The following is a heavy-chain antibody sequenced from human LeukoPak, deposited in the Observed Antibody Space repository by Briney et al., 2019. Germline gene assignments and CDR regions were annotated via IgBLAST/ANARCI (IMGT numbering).Heavy chain of an antibody. CDR1: GFTFSSYW. V-gene: IGHV3-7*01. CDR2: IKQDGSEK. D-gene: IGHD6-19*01. CDR3: AKVRWDNSGWYYLDT. Sequence: GGSLRLSCAASGFTFSSYWMSWVRQAPGKGLEWVANIKQDGSEKYYVDSVKGRFTISRDNSKSTLHLQMNSLRAEDTAVYYCAKVRWDNSGWYYLDTWGQGTLLTVSS. J-gene: IGHJ4*02.